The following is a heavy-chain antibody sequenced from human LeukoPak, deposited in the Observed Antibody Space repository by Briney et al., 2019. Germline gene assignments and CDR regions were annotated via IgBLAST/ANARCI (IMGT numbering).Heavy chain of an antibody. J-gene: IGHJ6*04. Sequence: SVNVSCTAARGTFSSYAISWVRQAPGQGIEWMGAIIPIFGTANYAQTLQGRVTITADESTSTAYRELSSLRSEDTAVYYCARAKTMVRDSYYYYGMDVWGKGTTVTVSS. CDR3: ARAKTMVRDSYYYYGMDV. CDR1: RGTFSSYA. D-gene: IGHD3-10*01. CDR2: IIPIFGTA. V-gene: IGHV1-69*13.